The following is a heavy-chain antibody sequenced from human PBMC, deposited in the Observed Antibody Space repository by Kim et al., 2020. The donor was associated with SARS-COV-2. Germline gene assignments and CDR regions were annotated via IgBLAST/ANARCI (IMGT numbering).Heavy chain of an antibody. Sequence: SETLSLTCAVYGGSFSGYYWSWIRQPPGKGLEWIGEINHSGSTNYNPSLKSRVTISVDTSKNQFSLKLSSVTAADTAVYYCARLSLRYFARDYWGQGTLV. CDR1: GGSFSGYY. CDR3: ARLSLRYFARDY. D-gene: IGHD3-9*01. V-gene: IGHV4-34*01. J-gene: IGHJ4*02. CDR2: INHSGST.